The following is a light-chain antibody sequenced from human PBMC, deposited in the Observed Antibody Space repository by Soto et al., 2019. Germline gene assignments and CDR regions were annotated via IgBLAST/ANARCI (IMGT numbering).Light chain of an antibody. V-gene: IGKV1-9*01. Sequence: DIQLTQSPSFLSASVGDRVTITCRASQGFSTYIAWYQQKPGKAPKLLIYAASTLQSGVPSRFSGSGSGTEFTLTINSLQPEDFATYYCQQFNSYPPTFGGGTKVDIK. CDR3: QQFNSYPPT. J-gene: IGKJ4*01. CDR2: AAS. CDR1: QGFSTY.